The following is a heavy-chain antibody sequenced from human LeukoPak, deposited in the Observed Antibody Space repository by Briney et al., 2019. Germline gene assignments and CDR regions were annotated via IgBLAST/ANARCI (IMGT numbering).Heavy chain of an antibody. J-gene: IGHJ4*02. V-gene: IGHV3-23*01. CDR1: GFTFSTYA. CDR3: ATYRQVMLPFES. D-gene: IGHD5-18*01. Sequence: GGSLRHSCAASGFTFSTYAMTWVRQPPGKGLEWVSSIFPTSREIHYADSVRGRFTISRDNSKSTLSLQMNSLRAEDTAIYYCATYRQVMLPFESWGQGTLVTVSS. CDR2: IFPTSREI.